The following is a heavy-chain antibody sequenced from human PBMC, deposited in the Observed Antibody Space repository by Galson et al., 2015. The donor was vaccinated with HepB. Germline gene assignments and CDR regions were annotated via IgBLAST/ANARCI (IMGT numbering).Heavy chain of an antibody. J-gene: IGHJ4*02. CDR2: IISGGNT. CDR1: GFTFSTYT. V-gene: IGHV3-23*01. Sequence: SLRLSCAASGFTFSTYTMSWVRQAPGKGLERVSAIISGGNTYNIDSVKGRFTISRDNSKKTLYLQMNSLRVEDTAVYFCARRYSGYFDLWGRGRWSPSP. D-gene: IGHD1-26*01. CDR3: ARRYSGYFDL.